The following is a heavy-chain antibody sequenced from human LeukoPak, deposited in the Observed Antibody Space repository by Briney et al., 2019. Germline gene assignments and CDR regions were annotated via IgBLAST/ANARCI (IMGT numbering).Heavy chain of an antibody. Sequence: PSETLSLTCAVSGGSISSGGYYWSWIRQPPGKGLEWIGYIYYSGSTNCNPSLKSRVTISVDTSKNQFSLKLSSVTAADTAVYYCARGRTPGIAAAGHWGQGTLVTVSS. D-gene: IGHD6-13*01. CDR3: ARGRTPGIAAAGH. V-gene: IGHV4-61*08. J-gene: IGHJ4*02. CDR1: GGSISSGGYY. CDR2: IYYSGST.